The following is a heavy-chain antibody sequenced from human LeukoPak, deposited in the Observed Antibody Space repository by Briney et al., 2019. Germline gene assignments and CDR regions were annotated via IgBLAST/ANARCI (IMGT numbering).Heavy chain of an antibody. D-gene: IGHD3-10*01. CDR1: GGSIISYY. J-gene: IGHJ5*02. CDR3: ARGPALFGELYNWFDP. CDR2: IYYSGST. V-gene: IGHV4-59*08. Sequence: SETLSLTCTVSGGSIISYYWSWIRQPPGKGLEWIGYIYYSGSTNYNPSLKSRVTISVDTSKNQFSLKLTSVTAADTAVYYCARGPALFGELYNWFDPWGQGTLVTVSS.